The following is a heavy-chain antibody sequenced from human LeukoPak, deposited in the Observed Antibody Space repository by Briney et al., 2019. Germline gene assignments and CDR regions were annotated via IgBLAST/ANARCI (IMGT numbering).Heavy chain of an antibody. D-gene: IGHD3-3*01. V-gene: IGHV3-30*18. CDR3: AKDVLDPHYDFWSGAYYGMDV. CDR1: GFTFSSYG. CDR2: ISYDGSNK. Sequence: QSGGSLRLSCAASGFTFSSYGMHWVRQAPGKGLEWVAVISYDGSNKYYADSVKGRFTISRGNSKNTLYLQMNSLRAEDTAVYYCAKDVLDPHYDFWSGAYYGMDVWGQGTTVTVSS. J-gene: IGHJ6*02.